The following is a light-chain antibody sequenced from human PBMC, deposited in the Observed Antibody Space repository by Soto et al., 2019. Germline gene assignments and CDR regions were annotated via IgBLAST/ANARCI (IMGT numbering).Light chain of an antibody. CDR2: DVS. V-gene: IGLV2-14*03. CDR3: SSHTSVNLSV. CDR1: RSDVGGYKH. Sequence: QSSLTQPASVSGSPGQSISISCTGTRSDVGGYKHVSWYQQHPGKVPRLIIFDVSSRPSGVSHRFSGSKSGDTASLTISGLQAEDEADYYCSSHTSVNLSVFGTGTKVTVL. J-gene: IGLJ1*01.